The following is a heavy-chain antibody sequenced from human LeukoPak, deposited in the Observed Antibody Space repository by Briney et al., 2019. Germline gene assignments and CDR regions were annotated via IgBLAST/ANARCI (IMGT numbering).Heavy chain of an antibody. D-gene: IGHD6-13*01. CDR1: GFLVSNNF. V-gene: IGHV3-53*01. Sequence: PGGSLSLSCGASGFLVSNNFMTWVRQAPGKGLEWVSVIYSDGNTYYADSVTGRFTISRDNAKNTLYLQMNSLRVEDTAVYYCARDPPPATGTQSGDCWGQGTLVTVSS. J-gene: IGHJ4*02. CDR3: ARDPPPATGTQSGDC. CDR2: IYSDGNT.